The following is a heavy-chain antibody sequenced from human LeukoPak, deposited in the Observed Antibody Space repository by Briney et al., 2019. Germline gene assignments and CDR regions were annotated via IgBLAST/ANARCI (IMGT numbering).Heavy chain of an antibody. Sequence: SVKVSCKASGGTFSSYAISWVRQAPGQGLEWMGRIIPIFGTANYAQKFQGRVTITTDESTSTAYMELSSLRSEDTAVYYCARGHSGSYYVIDYWGQGTLVTVSS. CDR1: GGTFSSYA. D-gene: IGHD1-26*01. CDR2: IIPIFGTA. J-gene: IGHJ4*02. CDR3: ARGHSGSYYVIDY. V-gene: IGHV1-69*05.